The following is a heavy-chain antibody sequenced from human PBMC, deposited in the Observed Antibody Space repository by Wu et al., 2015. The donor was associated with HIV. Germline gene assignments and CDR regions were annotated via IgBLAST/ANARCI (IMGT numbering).Heavy chain of an antibody. CDR2: ISAYNGNT. Sequence: QVQLLQSGAEVKKPGSSVKVSCKASGGTFSSYSISWVRQAPGQGLEWMGWISAYNGNTDYAQKLQGRVTMTTDTSTSTAYMELRSLRSDDTAVYYCARAPDYGSGGGVRGWYFDLWGRGTLVTVSS. V-gene: IGHV1-18*01. J-gene: IGHJ2*01. CDR1: GGTFSSYS. D-gene: IGHD3-10*01. CDR3: ARAPDYGSGGGVRGWYFDL.